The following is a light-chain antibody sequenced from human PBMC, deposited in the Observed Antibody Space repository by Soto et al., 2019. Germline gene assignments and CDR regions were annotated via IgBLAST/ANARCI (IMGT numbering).Light chain of an antibody. V-gene: IGKV3-20*01. Sequence: VLTLSQGSRSLAQLKIVALSFMASQSVSSSYLAWYQQKPGQAPRLLIYGASSRATGIPDRFSGSGSGTDFTLTISRLEPEDFAVYYCQQYGSSRGTFGGGTKVDIK. CDR3: QQYGSSRGT. J-gene: IGKJ4*01. CDR1: QSVSSSY. CDR2: GAS.